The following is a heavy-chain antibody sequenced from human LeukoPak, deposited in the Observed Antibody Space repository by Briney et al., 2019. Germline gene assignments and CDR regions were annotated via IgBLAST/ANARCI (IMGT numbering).Heavy chain of an antibody. CDR1: GFTFSSYS. CDR2: ISSSSSTI. D-gene: IGHD6-13*01. CDR3: ARVREAAAFDI. V-gene: IGHV3-48*01. J-gene: IGHJ3*02. Sequence: GGSLRLSCAASGFTFSSYSMNWVRQAPGKGLEWVSYISSSSSTIYYADSVKGRFTISRDNAKNSLYLQMNSLRAEDTAVYYCARVREAAAFDIWGQGTMVTVSS.